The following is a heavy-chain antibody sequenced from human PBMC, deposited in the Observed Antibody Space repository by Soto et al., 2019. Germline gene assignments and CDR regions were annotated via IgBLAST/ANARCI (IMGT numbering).Heavy chain of an antibody. Sequence: QLQLQESGPGLVKPSETLSLTCTVSGGSISSSSYYWGWIRQPPGKGLEWIGSIYYSGSTYYNPPLKSRVTISVDTSKNQFSLKLSSVTAADTAVYYCATNSIVVVPAAINYFDYWGQGTLVTVSS. CDR3: ATNSIVVVPAAINYFDY. V-gene: IGHV4-39*01. D-gene: IGHD2-2*02. CDR1: GGSISSSSYY. J-gene: IGHJ4*02. CDR2: IYYSGST.